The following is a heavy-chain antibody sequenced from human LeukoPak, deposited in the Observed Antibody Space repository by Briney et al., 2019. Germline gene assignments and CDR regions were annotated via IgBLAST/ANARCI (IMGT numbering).Heavy chain of an antibody. CDR1: GFTFSSYW. V-gene: IGHV3-7*05. Sequence: GGAPRLSCAASGFTFSSYWMSWVRQAPGRGPEWLANIKPDGNEKYYVDSVRGRFTISRDNAQHSLYLHMNSLRVEDTAIYYCARGDNWAFDYWGQGTLATVSS. CDR2: IKPDGNEK. CDR3: ARGDNWAFDY. D-gene: IGHD1-20*01. J-gene: IGHJ4*02.